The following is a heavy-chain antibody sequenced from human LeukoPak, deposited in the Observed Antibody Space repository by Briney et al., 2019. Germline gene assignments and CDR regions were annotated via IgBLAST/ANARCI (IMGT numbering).Heavy chain of an antibody. Sequence: SETLSLTCAVYGGSFSAYYWSWIRQHPGKGLEWIGYISYSGSTYYNPSLKSRGTISMDTSKNQFSLELTSVTAADTAVYFCARSPALFRVVITFYFDSWGQGTLVSVSS. CDR2: ISYSGST. CDR1: GGSFSAYY. J-gene: IGHJ4*02. V-gene: IGHV4-31*11. CDR3: ARSPALFRVVITFYFDS. D-gene: IGHD3-22*01.